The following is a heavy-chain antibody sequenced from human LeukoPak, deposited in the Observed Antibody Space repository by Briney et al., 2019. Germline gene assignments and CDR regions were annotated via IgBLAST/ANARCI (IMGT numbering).Heavy chain of an antibody. CDR1: GYTFTSYY. J-gene: IGHJ4*02. V-gene: IGHV1-46*01. Sequence: GASVKVSCKASGYTFTSYYMHWVRQAPGQGLEWMGIINPSGGSTSYAQKFQGRVTMTRDMSTSTVYIELSSLRSEDTAVYYCARAVGSSALGRWGQGTLVTVSS. CDR3: ARAVGSSALGR. D-gene: IGHD6-6*01. CDR2: INPSGGST.